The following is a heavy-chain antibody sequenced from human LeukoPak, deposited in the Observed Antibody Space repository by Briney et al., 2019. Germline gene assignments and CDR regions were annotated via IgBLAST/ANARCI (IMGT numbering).Heavy chain of an antibody. D-gene: IGHD3-3*01. CDR3: ARGGPITIFGVVSTENDAFDI. Sequence: ASVKVSCKASGYTFISYGISWVRQAPGQGLEWMGWISAYNGNTNYAQKLQGRVTMTTDTSTSTAYMELRSLRSDDTAVYYCARGGPITIFGVVSTENDAFDIWGQGTMVTVSS. J-gene: IGHJ3*02. CDR2: ISAYNGNT. CDR1: GYTFISYG. V-gene: IGHV1-18*01.